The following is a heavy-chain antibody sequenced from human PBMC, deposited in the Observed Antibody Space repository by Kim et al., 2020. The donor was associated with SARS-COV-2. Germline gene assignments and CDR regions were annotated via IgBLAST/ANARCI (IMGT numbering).Heavy chain of an antibody. CDR3: ARDTSLRRFLEWDPNYYYYYMDV. CDR2: IIPIFGTA. D-gene: IGHD3-3*01. CDR1: GGTFSSYA. Sequence: SVKVSCKASGGTFSSYAISWVRQAPGQGLEWMGGIIPIFGTANYAQKFQGRVTITADESTSTAYMELSSLRSEDTAVYYCARDTSLRRFLEWDPNYYYYYMDVWGKGTTVTVSS. J-gene: IGHJ6*03. V-gene: IGHV1-69*13.